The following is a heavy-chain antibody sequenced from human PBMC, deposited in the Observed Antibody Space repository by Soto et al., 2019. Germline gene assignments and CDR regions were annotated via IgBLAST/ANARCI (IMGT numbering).Heavy chain of an antibody. J-gene: IGHJ3*02. CDR1: GFPFSTSA. CDR2: ISGSGGST. V-gene: IGHV3-23*01. Sequence: EVQLLESGGGLVQPGGSLRLSCAASGFPFSTSAMNWVRQAPGKGLEWVSIISGSGGSTYYADSVKGRFTISRDNSKNTLYLQMNSLRAEDTAVYYCAKERELRAFDIWGQGTMVTVSS. D-gene: IGHD1-26*01. CDR3: AKERELRAFDI.